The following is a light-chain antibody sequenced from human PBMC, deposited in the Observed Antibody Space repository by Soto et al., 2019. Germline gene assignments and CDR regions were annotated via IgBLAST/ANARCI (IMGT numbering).Light chain of an antibody. CDR1: SSDVGGYNF. CDR3: CSYAGSYSVV. Sequence: QSALTQPRSVSGSPGQSVTISCTGTSSDVGGYNFVSWYQHHPGKAPKLMIYDGSKRPSGVPDRFSGSKSGNTASLTISGLQSEDEADYHCCSYAGSYSVVFGGGTKLTVL. J-gene: IGLJ2*01. CDR2: DGS. V-gene: IGLV2-11*01.